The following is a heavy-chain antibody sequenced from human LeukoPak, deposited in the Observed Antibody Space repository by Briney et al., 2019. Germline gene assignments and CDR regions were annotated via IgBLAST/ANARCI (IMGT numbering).Heavy chain of an antibody. CDR2: IYHSGST. J-gene: IGHJ5*02. Sequence: SETLSLTCGVSGGSISNTNWWTWVRQPPGKGLEWIGEIYHSGSTNYNPSLKSRVTISVDKSKNQSSLKLSSVTAADTAVYYCARTSRINMVLDPWGQGTLVTVSS. CDR3: ARTSRINMVLDP. V-gene: IGHV4/OR15-8*01. CDR1: GGSISNTNW. D-gene: IGHD3-10*01.